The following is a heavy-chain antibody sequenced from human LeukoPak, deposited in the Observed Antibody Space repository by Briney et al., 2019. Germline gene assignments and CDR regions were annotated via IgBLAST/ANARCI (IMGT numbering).Heavy chain of an antibody. D-gene: IGHD5-18*01. CDR1: GFTFNTYE. V-gene: IGHV3-48*03. CDR2: INSGGSPI. Sequence: GGSLRLSCAAFGFTFNTYEMIWVRQAPGKGLEWLSYINSGGSPIYYADSLKGRFTISRDNAKNPLFLQMNSLRAEDTAVYYCARAQGGYSYGYGDYWGQGTLVTVSS. J-gene: IGHJ4*02. CDR3: ARAQGGYSYGYGDY.